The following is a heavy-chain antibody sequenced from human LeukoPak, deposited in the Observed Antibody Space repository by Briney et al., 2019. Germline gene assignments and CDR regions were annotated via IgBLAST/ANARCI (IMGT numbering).Heavy chain of an antibody. V-gene: IGHV3-48*04. Sequence: PGGSLRLSCLVSGFPLSGYAMNWVRQAPGKGLEWVSHINRETTLIDYSDSVKGRFTIPRDNAKNSLYLQMNSLRAEDTAVYYCARDRLGELSLYSDYWGQGTLVTVSS. CDR1: GFPLSGYA. CDR2: INRETTLI. J-gene: IGHJ4*02. D-gene: IGHD3-16*02. CDR3: ARDRLGELSLYSDY.